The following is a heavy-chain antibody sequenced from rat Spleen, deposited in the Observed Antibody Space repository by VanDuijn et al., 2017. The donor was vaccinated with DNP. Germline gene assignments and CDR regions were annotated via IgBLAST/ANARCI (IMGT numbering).Heavy chain of an antibody. V-gene: IGHV5-46*01. CDR2: ISTSGGST. D-gene: IGHD4-3*01. CDR3: TRENSGFDY. Sequence: EVQLVETGGGLVQPGRSLKLSCAASGFTFTNFPMAWVRQAPTKGLEWVATISTSGGSTYYRDSVKGRFTISRDNAKSTLYLQMNSLRSEDTATYYCTRENSGFDYWGQGVMVTVSS. CDR1: GFTFTNFP. J-gene: IGHJ2*01.